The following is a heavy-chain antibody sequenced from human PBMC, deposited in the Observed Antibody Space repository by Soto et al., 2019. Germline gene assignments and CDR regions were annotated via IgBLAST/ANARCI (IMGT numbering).Heavy chain of an antibody. Sequence: SETLSLTCAVYGGSFSGYYWSWILQPPGKGLEWIGEINHSGSTYYSPSLKSRVTISVDTSKNQFSLKLSSVTAADTAVYYCARHSLTIAAAGTVFEPWGQGTLVTISS. CDR2: INHSGST. J-gene: IGHJ5*02. CDR3: ARHSLTIAAAGTVFEP. CDR1: GGSFSGYY. D-gene: IGHD6-13*01. V-gene: IGHV4-34*01.